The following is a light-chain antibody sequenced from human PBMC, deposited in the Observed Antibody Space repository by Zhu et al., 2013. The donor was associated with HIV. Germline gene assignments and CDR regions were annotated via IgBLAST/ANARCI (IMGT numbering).Light chain of an antibody. J-gene: IGKJ4*01. CDR2: DAS. CDR3: QQYYTDPLT. V-gene: IGKV1-5*01. Sequence: DIQMTQSPSTLSASVGDRVTITCRASQTIGTWLAWYQQRPGKGPRLLIFDASVLETGVPSRFSGSGSGTDFIFTINSLQSEDFATYYCQQYYTDPLTFGGGTKVEIK. CDR1: QTIGTW.